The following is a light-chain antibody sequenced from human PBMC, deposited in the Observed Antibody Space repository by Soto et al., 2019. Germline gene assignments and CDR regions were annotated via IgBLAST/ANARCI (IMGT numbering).Light chain of an antibody. Sequence: QSVLTQPPSASGTPGQRVTISCSGSSSNIGSNTVNWYQQLPGTAPKLLIYSNNQRPSGVPDRFSGSKSGTSASLAISGLQSEDEDDYYCAAWDDSLNGWVFGGGTKLNVL. J-gene: IGLJ3*02. CDR2: SNN. CDR1: SSNIGSNT. V-gene: IGLV1-44*01. CDR3: AAWDDSLNGWV.